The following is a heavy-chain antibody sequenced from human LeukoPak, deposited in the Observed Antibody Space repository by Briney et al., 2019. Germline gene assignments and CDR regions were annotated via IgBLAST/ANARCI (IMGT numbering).Heavy chain of an antibody. Sequence: GESLKISCKGSGYSFTSYWIGWVRQMPGKGLEWMGIIYPGDSDTRYSPSFQGQVTISADKSISTAYLQWSSLKASDTAMYYCARPGQLGEYTPYFDYRGQGVLVTVSS. CDR2: IYPGDSDT. V-gene: IGHV5-51*01. CDR1: GYSFTSYW. D-gene: IGHD3-16*01. J-gene: IGHJ4*02. CDR3: ARPGQLGEYTPYFDY.